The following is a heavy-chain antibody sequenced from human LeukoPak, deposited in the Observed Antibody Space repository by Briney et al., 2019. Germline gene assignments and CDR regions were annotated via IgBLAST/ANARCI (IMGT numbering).Heavy chain of an antibody. CDR1: GFTFDDYA. V-gene: IGHV3-9*01. D-gene: IGHD1/OR15-1a*01. CDR2: ISWNSGSI. Sequence: GGSLRLSCAASGFTFDDYAMHWVRQAPGKGLEWVSGISWNSGSIGYADSVKGRFTISRDNAKNSLYLQMNSLRAEDTALYYCGKGGGGTHDWFDPWGRGTLVTVSS. CDR3: GKGGGGTHDWFDP. J-gene: IGHJ5*02.